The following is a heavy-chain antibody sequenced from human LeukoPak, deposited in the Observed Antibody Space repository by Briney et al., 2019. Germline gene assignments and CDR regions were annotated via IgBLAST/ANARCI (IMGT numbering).Heavy chain of an antibody. V-gene: IGHV3-30*04. CDR3: ARVFNFEAEAGYGMDV. J-gene: IGHJ6*02. D-gene: IGHD6-19*01. CDR1: GFTFSSKA. Sequence: GGSLRLYCAASGFTFSSKAMHLARQAPGNGLEWVAVISYDGKNKYYADSVKGRFTISRDNSKNTLYLQVNSLRVEDTAVYYCARVFNFEAEAGYGMDVWGQGTTVTVSS. CDR2: ISYDGKNK.